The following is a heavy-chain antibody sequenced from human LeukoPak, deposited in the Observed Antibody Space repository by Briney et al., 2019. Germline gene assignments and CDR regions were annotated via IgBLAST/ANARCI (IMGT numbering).Heavy chain of an antibody. CDR1: GFTFSSCV. Sequence: PGGSLRLSCAASGFTFSSCVMRWVRQAPGKGLEWVSTISGTTGRTYYPDSVKGRFTISRDDSKNTLYLQMNSLRAEDTAIYYCAKAAFGGSWTDCWGQGTLVTVSS. J-gene: IGHJ4*02. CDR2: ISGTTGRT. D-gene: IGHD3-10*01. CDR3: AKAAFGGSWTDC. V-gene: IGHV3-23*01.